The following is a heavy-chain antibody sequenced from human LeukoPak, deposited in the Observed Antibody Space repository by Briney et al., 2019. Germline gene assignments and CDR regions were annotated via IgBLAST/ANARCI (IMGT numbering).Heavy chain of an antibody. D-gene: IGHD1-14*01. V-gene: IGHV4-59*08. CDR2: IYYSGNT. CDR1: GGSISSYY. CDR3: ARRGSGASLEYYFDL. J-gene: IGHJ2*01. Sequence: SETLSLTCTVSGGSISSYYWSWIRQPPGKGLEYIGYIYYSGNTISNPSLNSRVTISVDTSKNQFSLKLSSVTAADTAVYYCARRGSGASLEYYFDLWGRGTLVTVSS.